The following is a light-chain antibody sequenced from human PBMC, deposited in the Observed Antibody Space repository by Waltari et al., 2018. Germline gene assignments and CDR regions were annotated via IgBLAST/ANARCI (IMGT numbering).Light chain of an antibody. Sequence: QSALTQPASVSGSPGQSITLHCTGTSSEIGSYNYVSVYQHHPGKAPKLMIFDVNNRPSGVSDRFSGSKSGNTASLTISGLQAEDEADYYCSSYTTTSTLLVVFGGGTKLTVL. J-gene: IGLJ2*01. CDR1: SSEIGSYNY. CDR2: DVN. V-gene: IGLV2-14*03. CDR3: SSYTTTSTLLVV.